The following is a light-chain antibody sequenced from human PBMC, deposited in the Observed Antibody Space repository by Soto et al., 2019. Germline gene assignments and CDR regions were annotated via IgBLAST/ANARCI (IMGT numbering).Light chain of an antibody. CDR3: QTWGTGIQV. Sequence: QAVLTQSPSASASLGASVKLTCTLSRSHSSYAIAWHQQQPEKGPRYLMKLNNDGRHSKGDGIPDRFSGSSSGAERYLTITSLQSEDEADYDCQTWGTGIQVFGGGTKLTVL. CDR2: LNNDGRH. CDR1: RSHSSYA. J-gene: IGLJ3*02. V-gene: IGLV4-69*01.